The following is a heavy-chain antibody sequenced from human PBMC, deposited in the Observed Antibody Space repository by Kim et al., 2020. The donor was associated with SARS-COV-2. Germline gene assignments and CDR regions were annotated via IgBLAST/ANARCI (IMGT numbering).Heavy chain of an antibody. CDR3: AKENWNDDRVFDY. J-gene: IGHJ4*02. V-gene: IGHV3-30*18. CDR2: ISYDGSNK. D-gene: IGHD1-1*01. Sequence: GGSLRLSCAASGFTFSSYGMHWVRQAPGKGLEWVAVISYDGSNKYYADSVKGRFTISRDNSKNTLYLQMNSLRAEDTAVYYCAKENWNDDRVFDYWGQGTLVTVSS. CDR1: GFTFSSYG.